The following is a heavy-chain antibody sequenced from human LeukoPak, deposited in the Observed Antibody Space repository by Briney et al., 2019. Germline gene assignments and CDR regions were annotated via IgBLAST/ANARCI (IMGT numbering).Heavy chain of an antibody. V-gene: IGHV4-4*07. CDR3: ARDRRIAVAVTPFDY. D-gene: IGHD6-13*01. CDR2: IYTGGIT. CDR1: GGSISSFY. Sequence: SETLSLTCTVSGGSISSFYWSWLRQSAGEGLEWIGRIYTGGITNHNPSLKSRVSMSVDTSKNQYYLRLSSLTAADTAMYYCARDRRIAVAVTPFDYWGQGTLVTVSS. J-gene: IGHJ4*02.